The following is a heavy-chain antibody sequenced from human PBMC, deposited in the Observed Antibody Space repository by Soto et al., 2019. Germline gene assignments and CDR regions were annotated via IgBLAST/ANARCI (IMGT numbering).Heavy chain of an antibody. CDR2: IYDGGSS. D-gene: IGHD5-12*01. CDR1: GASISSGDYF. V-gene: IGHV4-30-4*01. CDR3: AREKGYISGPKNFDY. Sequence: PSETLSLTCTVSGASISSGDYFWSWIRQSPGKGLQWIGYIYDGGSSYYNPSLESRVTMSVDTSKNQFSLKLSSVTAADTAVYYCAREKGYISGPKNFDYWGQGTLVTVSS. J-gene: IGHJ4*02.